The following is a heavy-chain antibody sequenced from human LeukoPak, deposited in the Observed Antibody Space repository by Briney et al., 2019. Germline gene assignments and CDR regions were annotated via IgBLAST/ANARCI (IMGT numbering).Heavy chain of an antibody. CDR3: ARGGQGYCSGGSCSLFDY. V-gene: IGHV4-34*01. D-gene: IGHD2-15*01. CDR2: INHSGST. CDR1: GGSFSGYY. Sequence: SETLSLTCAVYGGSFSGYYWSWIRQPPGKGLEWIGEINHSGSTNYNPSLKSRVTISVDTSKNQFSLKLSSVTAADTAVYYCARGGQGYCSGGSCSLFDYWGQGTLVTVSS. J-gene: IGHJ4*02.